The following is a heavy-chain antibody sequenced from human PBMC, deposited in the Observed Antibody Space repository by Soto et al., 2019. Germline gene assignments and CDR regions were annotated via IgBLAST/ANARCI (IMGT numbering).Heavy chain of an antibody. Sequence: QVQLQQWGAGLLKPSETLSLTCAVYGGSFSGYYWSWIRQPQGKGLEWIGEINHSGSTNYNPSLKSRVPISVDTSKNHFSLKLSSVTAADTAVYYCASGYGRNFDVWAQGTLVTVSS. CDR2: INHSGST. CDR1: GGSFSGYY. CDR3: ASGYGRNFDV. J-gene: IGHJ4*02. D-gene: IGHD3-10*01. V-gene: IGHV4-34*01.